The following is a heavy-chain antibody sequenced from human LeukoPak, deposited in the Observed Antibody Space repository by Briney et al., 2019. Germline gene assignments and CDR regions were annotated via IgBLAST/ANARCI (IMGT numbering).Heavy chain of an antibody. V-gene: IGHV1-18*01. CDR2: ISAYNGNT. CDR1: GYTFTIYG. D-gene: IGHD3-22*01. CDR3: ARDGRNYYDSSGLDY. Sequence: ASVTVSFTASGYTFTIYGISWVRQAPGQGLEWMGWISAYNGNTNYAQKLQGRVTMTTDTSTSTAYMELRSLRSDDTAVYYCARDGRNYYDSSGLDYWGQGTLVTVSS. J-gene: IGHJ4*02.